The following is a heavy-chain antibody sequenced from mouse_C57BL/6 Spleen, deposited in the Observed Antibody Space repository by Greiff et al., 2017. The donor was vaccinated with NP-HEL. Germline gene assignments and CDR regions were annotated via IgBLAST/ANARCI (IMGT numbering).Heavy chain of an antibody. J-gene: IGHJ2*01. Sequence: ESGPGLVKPSQSLSLTCSVTGYSITSGSYWNWIRQFPGNKLEWMGYISYAGSNNYNPSLKNRIPFTRDTSTNQFFLKLNSVTTEDTATYYCARGPNDYGRGYYFDDWGQGTTLTVSS. D-gene: IGHD1-2*01. CDR1: GYSITSGSY. V-gene: IGHV3-6*01. CDR2: ISYAGSN. CDR3: ARGPNDYGRGYYFDD.